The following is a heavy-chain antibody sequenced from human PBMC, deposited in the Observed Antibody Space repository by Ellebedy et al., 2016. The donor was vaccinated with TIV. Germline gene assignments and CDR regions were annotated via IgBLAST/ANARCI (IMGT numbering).Heavy chain of an antibody. J-gene: IGHJ3*02. CDR3: ERKTGGATGRGALDI. V-gene: IGHV4-38-2*02. CDR2: MHSGGSS. CDR1: GYSIGSGFY. Sequence: MPSETLSLTCTVSGYSIGSGFYSGWIRQPPGKGLVSIGAMHSGGSSYYNPSLKTRVTISVATSKNQLSLKLSSVAAADPAVYYCERKTGGATGRGALDIWGQGTMVTVSS. D-gene: IGHD1-26*01.